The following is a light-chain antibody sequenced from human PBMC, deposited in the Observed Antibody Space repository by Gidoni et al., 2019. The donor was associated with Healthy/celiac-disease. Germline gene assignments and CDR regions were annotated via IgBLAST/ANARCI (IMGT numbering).Light chain of an antibody. CDR1: QGISSY. J-gene: IGKJ2*01. CDR2: AAS. V-gene: IGKV1-9*01. CDR3: QQLNSDPLYT. Sequence: DIQLTQSPSFLSASVGDRVTITCRVSQGISSYLAWYQQKPGKAPKLLIYAASTLQSGVPSRFSGSGAGTEFTITISSLQPEDVATYYCQQLNSDPLYTFGQGTKLEIK.